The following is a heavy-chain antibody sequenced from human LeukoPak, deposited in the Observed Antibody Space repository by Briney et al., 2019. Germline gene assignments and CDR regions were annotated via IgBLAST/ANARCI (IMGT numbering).Heavy chain of an antibody. V-gene: IGHV4-38-2*02. J-gene: IGHJ4*02. Sequence: SETLSLTCTVSGYSISSGHYWAWIRQSPEKGLEWIASMFHSGSTYYNPSLKSRVTMSVDTSKNQFSLKLSSVTAADTAVYYCAGGGIAAAGTDLLWGQGTLVTVSS. D-gene: IGHD6-13*01. CDR3: AGGGIAAAGTDLL. CDR2: MFHSGST. CDR1: GYSISSGHY.